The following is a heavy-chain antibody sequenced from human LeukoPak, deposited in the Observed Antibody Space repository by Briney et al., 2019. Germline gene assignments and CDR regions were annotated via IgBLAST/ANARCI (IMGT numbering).Heavy chain of an antibody. V-gene: IGHV3-7*01. D-gene: IGHD6-13*01. CDR2: IRQDGSEE. J-gene: IGHJ6*03. CDR1: GFTFSTSW. Sequence: GGSLRLSCAASGFTFSTSWMSWVRQAPGKGLEWVANIRQDGSEEYYVDSVKGRFTISRDNAKNSLYLQMNSLRAEDSAVYYCARIAALYYYYMVVWGKGTTVTVS. CDR3: ARIAALYYYYMVV.